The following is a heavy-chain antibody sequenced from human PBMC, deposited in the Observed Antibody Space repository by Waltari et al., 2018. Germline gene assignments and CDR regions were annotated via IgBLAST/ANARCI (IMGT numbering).Heavy chain of an antibody. CDR1: GDFPSDDH. D-gene: IGHD3-22*01. V-gene: IGHV4-59*08. J-gene: IGHJ4*02. CDR2: LRNSGGT. CDR3: ARLPTKYCDSLGWGFFDQ. Sequence: HVQLQESGPGLVKPSETLSLTCTVSGDFPSDDHWTWIRQAPGKGLEWIAYLRNSGGTKCTPSLQSRVTVSAVTAKKQFSLRLTSVTAADTAIYYRARLPTKYCDSLGWGFFDQWGQGILVTVSS.